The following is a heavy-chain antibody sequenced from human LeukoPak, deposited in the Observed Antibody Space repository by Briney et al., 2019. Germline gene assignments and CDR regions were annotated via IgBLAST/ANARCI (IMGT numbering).Heavy chain of an antibody. D-gene: IGHD5-12*01. CDR3: ARAYSGYLNQLWGY. Sequence: ASVKVSCKASGYTFTSYGISWVRQAPGQGLEWMGWISACNGNTNYAQKLQGRVTMTTDTSTSTAYMELRSLRSDDTAVYYCARAYSGYLNQLWGYWGQGTLVTVSS. CDR2: ISACNGNT. V-gene: IGHV1-18*01. J-gene: IGHJ4*02. CDR1: GYTFTSYG.